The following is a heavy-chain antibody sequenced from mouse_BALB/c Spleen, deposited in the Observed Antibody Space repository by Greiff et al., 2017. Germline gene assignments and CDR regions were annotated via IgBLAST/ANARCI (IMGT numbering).Heavy chain of an antibody. CDR2: IYPGNSDT. J-gene: IGHJ4*01. D-gene: IGHD2-3*01. CDR1: GYTFTSYW. CDR3: TRKSYDGYYDYYAMDY. Sequence: EVKLQESGTVLARPGASVKMSCKASGYTFTSYWMHWVKQRPGQGLEWIGAIYPGNSDTSYNQKFKGKAKLTAVTSTSTAYMELSSLTNEDSAVYYCTRKSYDGYYDYYAMDYWGQGTSVTVSS. V-gene: IGHV1-5*01.